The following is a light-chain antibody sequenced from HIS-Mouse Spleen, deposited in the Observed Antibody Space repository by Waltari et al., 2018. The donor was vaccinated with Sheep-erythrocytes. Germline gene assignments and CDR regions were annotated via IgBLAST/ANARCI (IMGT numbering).Light chain of an antibody. V-gene: IGLV2-23*01. CDR1: SSDVGSHNL. CDR2: EGS. CDR3: CSYAGSSTPWV. J-gene: IGLJ3*02. Sequence: QSALTQPASVSGSPGQSITISCTGTSSDVGSHNLVSWYQQHPGKAPKLMIYEGSKRPPGVSNRFSGSKSGNTASLTISGLQAEDEADYYCCSYAGSSTPWVFGGGTKLTVL.